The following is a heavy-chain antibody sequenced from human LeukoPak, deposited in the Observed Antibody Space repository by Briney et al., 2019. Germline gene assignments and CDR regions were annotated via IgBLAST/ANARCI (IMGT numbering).Heavy chain of an antibody. CDR1: GGSISSSNW. J-gene: IGHJ3*02. Sequence: PSETLSLTCAVSGGSISSSNWWSWVRQPPGKGLEWIGEIYHSGSTNYNPSLKSRVTISVDKSKNQFSLKLSSVTAADTAVYYCARDFADPTTTTVTTPLGHIFDIWGQGTMVTVSS. CDR2: IYHSGST. V-gene: IGHV4-4*02. D-gene: IGHD4-17*01. CDR3: ARDFADPTTTTVTTPLGHIFDI.